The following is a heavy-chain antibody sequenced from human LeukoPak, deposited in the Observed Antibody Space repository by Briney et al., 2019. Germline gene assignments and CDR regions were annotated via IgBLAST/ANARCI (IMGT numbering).Heavy chain of an antibody. Sequence: PGGSLRLSCAASGFTFSSYSMNWVRQAPGKGLEWVSYISSSSTTIYYADSVKGRFTISRDNAKNSLYLQMNSPRDEDTAVYYCARAGSGSYYFFDYWGQGTLVTVSS. J-gene: IGHJ4*02. CDR2: ISSSSTTI. CDR1: GFTFSSYS. CDR3: ARAGSGSYYFFDY. D-gene: IGHD1-26*01. V-gene: IGHV3-48*02.